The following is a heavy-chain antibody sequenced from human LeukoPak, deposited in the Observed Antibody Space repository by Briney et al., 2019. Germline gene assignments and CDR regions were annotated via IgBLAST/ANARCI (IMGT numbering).Heavy chain of an antibody. J-gene: IGHJ6*03. CDR2: IYSGGST. CDR1: GFTVSSNY. CDR3: ATSYYYYMDV. Sequence: GGSPRLSCAASGFTVSSNYMSWVRQAPGKGLEWVSVIYSGGSTYYADSEKGRFTISRDNSKNTLYLQMNSLRAEDTAVYYCATSYYYYMDVWGKGTTVTVSS. V-gene: IGHV3-66*02.